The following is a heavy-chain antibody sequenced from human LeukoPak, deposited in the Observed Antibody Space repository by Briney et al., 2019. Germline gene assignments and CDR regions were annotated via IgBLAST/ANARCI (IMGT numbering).Heavy chain of an antibody. D-gene: IGHD3-10*01. Sequence: GESLKISCKGSGYSFTSYWIGWVRQVPGKGLEWMGIIYPGDSDTRYSPSFQGQVTISADKSISTDYLQWSSLKASDTAMYYCARRVTMVRGVTAFDYWGQGTLVTVSS. CDR2: IYPGDSDT. CDR1: GYSFTSYW. V-gene: IGHV5-51*01. CDR3: ARRVTMVRGVTAFDY. J-gene: IGHJ4*02.